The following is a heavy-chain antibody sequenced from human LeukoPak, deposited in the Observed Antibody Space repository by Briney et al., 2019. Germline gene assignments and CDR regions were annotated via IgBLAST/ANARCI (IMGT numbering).Heavy chain of an antibody. CDR3: ARSTMVRGVRGYGMDV. D-gene: IGHD3-10*01. Sequence: SETLSLTCTVSGGSISSGDYYWSWIRQPPGKGLEWIGYIYYSGSTYYNPSLKSRVTISVDTSKNQFSLKLSSVTAADTAVYYCARSTMVRGVRGYGMDVWGQGTTVTVSS. CDR2: IYYSGST. V-gene: IGHV4-30-4*08. CDR1: GGSISSGDYY. J-gene: IGHJ6*02.